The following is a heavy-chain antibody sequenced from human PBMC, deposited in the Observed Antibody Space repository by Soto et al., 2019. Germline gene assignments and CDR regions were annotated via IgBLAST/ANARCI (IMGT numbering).Heavy chain of an antibody. CDR2: INTYNGQT. J-gene: IGHJ3*02. CDR1: GYTFMNYG. D-gene: IGHD3-3*01. V-gene: IGHV1-18*01. Sequence: QAQLVQSGAEVRKPGASVNVSCRTSGYTFMNYGVSWVRQAPGQGLVWMGWINTYNGQTNVAQNFQGRVTLSSDASARTVSMELMSLRSDDTAMYFCVRDVIWSATLIWGVVARSFDIWGQGTAVTVSS. CDR3: VRDVIWSATLIWGVVARSFDI.